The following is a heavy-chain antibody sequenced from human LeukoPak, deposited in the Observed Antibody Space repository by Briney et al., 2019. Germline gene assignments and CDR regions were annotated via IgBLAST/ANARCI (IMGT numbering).Heavy chain of an antibody. D-gene: IGHD1-1*01. CDR1: GFTFSNYD. V-gene: IGHV3-21*01. CDR3: ARKMKTGDRVGTFDI. CDR2: IGTDGSYI. Sequence: GGSLRLSCAASGFTFSNYDMHWVRQAPMKGLEWVSSIGTDGSYIYYADSVQGRFTISRDNAKNSLYLQMNSLTAEDTAVYYCARKMKTGDRVGTFDIWGQGTMVTVSS. J-gene: IGHJ3*02.